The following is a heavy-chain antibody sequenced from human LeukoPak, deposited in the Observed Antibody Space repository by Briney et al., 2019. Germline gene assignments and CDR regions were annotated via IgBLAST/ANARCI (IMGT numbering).Heavy chain of an antibody. J-gene: IGHJ6*02. Sequence: SATLSLTCAVYGGSFSGYYWSWIRPPPGKGLEWIGEINHSGSTNYNPSLKSRVTISVDTSKNQFSLKLSSVTAADTAVSYCGILSSTIMWVVPYYYYGMDVWGQGTTVTVSS. CDR1: GGSFSGYY. D-gene: IGHD2-2*01. V-gene: IGHV4-34*01. CDR2: INHSGST. CDR3: GILSSTIMWVVPYYYYGMDV.